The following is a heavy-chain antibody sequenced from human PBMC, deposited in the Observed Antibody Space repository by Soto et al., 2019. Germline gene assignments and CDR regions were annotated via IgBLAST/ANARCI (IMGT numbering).Heavy chain of an antibody. V-gene: IGHV3-30-3*01. CDR3: VREGGAVAITHFDF. CDR1: GFTFSNYA. D-gene: IGHD2-15*01. J-gene: IGHJ4*02. CDR2: VLNDGTHT. Sequence: PGGSLRLSCAASGFTFSNYALHWVRQAPGKGLEWVAVVLNDGTHTYYADSVKGRFTISRDNSKNTLYLQTDSLRGEDAAVYHCVREGGAVAITHFDFWGQGTQVTVSS.